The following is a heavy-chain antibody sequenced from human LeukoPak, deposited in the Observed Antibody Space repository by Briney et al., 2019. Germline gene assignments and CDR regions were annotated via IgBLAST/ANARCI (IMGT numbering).Heavy chain of an antibody. CDR1: GFTFSGSA. CDR2: IRSKANSYAT. Sequence: PGGSLKLSCAASGFTFSGSAMHWVRQASGKGLEWVGRIRSKANSYATAYAASVKGRFTISRDGSKNTAYLQMNSLKTEDTAVYYCTPGGLVDYWGQGTLVTVSS. D-gene: IGHD3-16*01. CDR3: TPGGLVDY. V-gene: IGHV3-73*01. J-gene: IGHJ4*02.